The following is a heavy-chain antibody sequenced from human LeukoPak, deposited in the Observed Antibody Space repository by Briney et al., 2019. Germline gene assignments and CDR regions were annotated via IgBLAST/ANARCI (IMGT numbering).Heavy chain of an antibody. CDR3: AKLAKYFYGSETYYFFEH. CDR2: MKQDGTEK. CDR1: GFSFTTYW. V-gene: IGHV3-7*01. D-gene: IGHD3-10*01. J-gene: IGHJ4*02. Sequence: GGCLRLSCAASGFSFTTYWMSWVRQAPGKGLEWVANMKQDGTEKYYVDSVKGRFTISRDNAKNSLYLQMNSLRVEDTAVYYCAKLAKYFYGSETYYFFEHWGQGTPVTASS.